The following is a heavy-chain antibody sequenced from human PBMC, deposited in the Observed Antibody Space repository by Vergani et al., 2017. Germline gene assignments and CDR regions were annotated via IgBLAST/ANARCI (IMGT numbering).Heavy chain of an antibody. J-gene: IGHJ3*02. Sequence: EVQLVESGGGLLKPGDHVRLSCAVSGLNFNDAWMTWVRQAPGKGLEWLGRVISKKDGGRADYSPHVKGTITISRDNSENTLFLQMNSLRVEDTAVYYCVKASGSTGSGAFDIWGQGTMVTVSS. D-gene: IGHD1-26*01. V-gene: IGHV3-15*01. CDR3: VKASGSTGSGAFDI. CDR1: GLNFNDAW. CDR2: VISKKDGGRA.